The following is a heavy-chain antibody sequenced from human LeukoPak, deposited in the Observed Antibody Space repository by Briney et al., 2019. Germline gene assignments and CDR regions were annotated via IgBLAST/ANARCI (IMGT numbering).Heavy chain of an antibody. J-gene: IGHJ5*02. CDR2: MNPNSGNT. CDR1: GYTFTSYD. CDR3: ARRVMVWGVLLIWFDP. V-gene: IGHV1-8*01. D-gene: IGHD3-10*01. Sequence: ASVKVSCKASGYTFTSYDINWVRQATGQGLEWMGWMNPNSGNTGYAQKFQGRVTMTRNTSISTAYMELSSLRSEDTAVYYCARRVMVWGVLLIWFDPWGQGTLVTVSS.